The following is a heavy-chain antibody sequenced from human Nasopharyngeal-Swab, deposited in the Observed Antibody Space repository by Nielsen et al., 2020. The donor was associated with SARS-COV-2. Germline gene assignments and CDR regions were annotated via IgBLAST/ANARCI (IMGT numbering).Heavy chain of an antibody. CDR1: GFTFSSYA. D-gene: IGHD3-10*01. V-gene: IGHV3-23*01. J-gene: IGHJ4*02. CDR2: ISGSGGST. CDR3: AKQLLWFGELLDMFDY. Sequence: GASLKISCAASGFTFSSYAMSWVRQAPGKGLAWVSAISGSGGSTYYADSVKGRFTISRDNSKNTLYLQMNSLRAEDTAVYYCAKQLLWFGELLDMFDYWGQGTLVTVSS.